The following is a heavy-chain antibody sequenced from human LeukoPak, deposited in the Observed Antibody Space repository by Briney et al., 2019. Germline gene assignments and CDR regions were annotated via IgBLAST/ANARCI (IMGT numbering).Heavy chain of an antibody. CDR2: IQHDGSNT. J-gene: IGHJ4*02. CDR1: GFTFSYHG. V-gene: IGHV3-30*02. Sequence: QSGGSLRLSCVGSGFTFSYHGLHWVRQAPGKGLEWVAFIQHDGSNTYYVDSVKGRFTISRDNSKNTLYLQMNSLRAEDTAVYYCARDSSMIFGVVIEGNYWGQGTLVTVSS. CDR3: ARDSSMIFGVVIEGNY. D-gene: IGHD3/OR15-3a*01.